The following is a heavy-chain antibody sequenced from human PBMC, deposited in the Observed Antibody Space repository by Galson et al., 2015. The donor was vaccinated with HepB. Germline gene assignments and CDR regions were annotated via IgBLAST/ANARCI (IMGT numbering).Heavy chain of an antibody. CDR2: INTNTGNP. CDR3: AREPGSRYDILTGYYNVRPYYYYGMDV. V-gene: IGHV7-4-1*02. CDR1: GYTFTSYA. J-gene: IGHJ6*02. D-gene: IGHD3-9*01. Sequence: SVKVSCKASGYTFTSYAMNWVRQAPGQGLEWMGWINTNTGNPTYAQGFTGRFVFSLDTSVSTAYLQISSLKAEDTAVYYCAREPGSRYDILTGYYNVRPYYYYGMDVWGQGTTVTVSS.